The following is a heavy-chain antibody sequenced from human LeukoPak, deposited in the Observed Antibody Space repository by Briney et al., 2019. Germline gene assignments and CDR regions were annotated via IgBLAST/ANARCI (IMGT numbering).Heavy chain of an antibody. CDR1: GGTFSSYA. Sequence: SVKVSCKASGGTFSSYAISWVRQAPGQGLEWMGGIIPIFGTANYAQKFQGRVTITADESTSTAYMELSSLRSEDTAVYYCARDLRRYSYGLQLGAFDIWGQGTMVTVSS. J-gene: IGHJ3*02. D-gene: IGHD5-18*01. CDR3: ARDLRRYSYGLQLGAFDI. CDR2: IIPIFGTA. V-gene: IGHV1-69*01.